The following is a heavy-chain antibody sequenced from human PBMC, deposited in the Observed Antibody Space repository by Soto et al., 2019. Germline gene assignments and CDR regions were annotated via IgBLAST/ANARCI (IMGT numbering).Heavy chain of an antibody. J-gene: IGHJ3*01. D-gene: IGHD4-17*01. V-gene: IGHV3-23*01. CDR2: ISGGGGGA. CDR1: GFIFSNYA. Sequence: GGSLRLSSAASGFIFSNYAMIWVRQATGKGLEWVSAISGGGGGAQYADSVRGRFTISRDNSKNTLYLQMNNLRAEDTAIYYCAKDPNGDYVGAFDFWGQGILVTVSS. CDR3: AKDPNGDYVGAFDF.